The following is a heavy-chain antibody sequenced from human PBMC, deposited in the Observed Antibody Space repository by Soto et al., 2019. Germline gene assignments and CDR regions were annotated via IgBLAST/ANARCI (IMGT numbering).Heavy chain of an antibody. Sequence: EVQLVESGGGLVKPGGSLRLSCAASGFTFSSYSMNWVRQAPGKGLEWVSSISSSSSYIYYADSVKGRFTISRDNAKNSLYLPMNSLRAEDTAVYDRASHPRDSSGYWYYFDYWGQGTLVTVSS. CDR3: ASHPRDSSGYWYYFDY. V-gene: IGHV3-21*01. J-gene: IGHJ4*02. CDR2: ISSSSSYI. CDR1: GFTFSSYS. D-gene: IGHD3-22*01.